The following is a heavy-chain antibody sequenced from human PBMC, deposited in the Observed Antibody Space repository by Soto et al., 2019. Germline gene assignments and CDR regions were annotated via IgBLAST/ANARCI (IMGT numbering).Heavy chain of an antibody. CDR2: INHSGST. J-gene: IGHJ6*02. Sequence: TSETLSLTCAVYGGSFSDYYWSWIRQPPGKGLEWIGEINHSGSTNYNPPLKSRVTISVDTSKNQFSLKLSSVTAADTAVYYCARAIVVVPAAGNFYYYYGMDVWGQGTTVTVSS. V-gene: IGHV4-34*01. CDR3: ARAIVVVPAAGNFYYYYGMDV. D-gene: IGHD2-2*01. CDR1: GGSFSDYY.